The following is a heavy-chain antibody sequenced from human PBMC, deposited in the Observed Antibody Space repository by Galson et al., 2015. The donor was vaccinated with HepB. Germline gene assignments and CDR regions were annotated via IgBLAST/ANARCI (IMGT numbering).Heavy chain of an antibody. D-gene: IGHD1-26*01. CDR1: DGSLSNYY. Sequence: SLTCTVSDGSLSNYYWNWIRQSPGKGLEWIGYIYYTGITVYKPSLESRVTLSVDTSKNRVSLKLTSLTAADTAVYYCARGEPIDYWGQGTLVTVSS. CDR2: IYYTGIT. V-gene: IGHV4-59*01. J-gene: IGHJ4*02. CDR3: ARGEPIDY.